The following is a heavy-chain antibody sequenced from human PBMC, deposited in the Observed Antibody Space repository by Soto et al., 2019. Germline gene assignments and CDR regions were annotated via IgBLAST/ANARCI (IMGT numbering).Heavy chain of an antibody. J-gene: IGHJ6*02. Sequence: SETLSLTCAVYGGSFRGYYWSWIRRPPGKGLEWIGEINHSGSTNYNPSLKSRVTISVDTSKNQFSLKLSSVTAADTAVYYCARVEATRGVMDVWGQGTTVTVSS. CDR2: INHSGST. CDR1: GGSFRGYY. CDR3: ARVEATRGVMDV. D-gene: IGHD2-8*02. V-gene: IGHV4-34*01.